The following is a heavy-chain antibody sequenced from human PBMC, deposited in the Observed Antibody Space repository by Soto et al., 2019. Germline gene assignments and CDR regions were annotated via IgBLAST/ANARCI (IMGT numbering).Heavy chain of an antibody. Sequence: QVQLVESGGGVVQPGRSLRLSCAASGFTFSSYGMHWVRQAPGKGLEWVAVISYDGSNKYYADSVKGRFTISRDNSKNTLYLQMNSLRAEDTAVYYCAKDRADIVVVPAAISPYYYGMDVWGQGTTVTVSS. CDR2: ISYDGSNK. V-gene: IGHV3-30*18. CDR1: GFTFSSYG. D-gene: IGHD2-2*02. CDR3: AKDRADIVVVPAAISPYYYGMDV. J-gene: IGHJ6*02.